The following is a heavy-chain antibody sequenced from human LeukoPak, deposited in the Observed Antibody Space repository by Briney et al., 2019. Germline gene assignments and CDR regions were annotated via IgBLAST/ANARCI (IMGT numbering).Heavy chain of an antibody. Sequence: SETLSLTCAVYGGSFSGYYWSWIRQPPGKGLEWIGEINHSGSTNYNPSLKSRVTISVDTSKNQFSLKLSSVTAADTAVYYCARGLYYYILTGYPVMGYFDYWGQGTLVTVSS. CDR3: ARGLYYYILTGYPVMGYFDY. J-gene: IGHJ4*02. CDR2: INHSGST. D-gene: IGHD3-9*01. CDR1: GGSFSGYY. V-gene: IGHV4-34*01.